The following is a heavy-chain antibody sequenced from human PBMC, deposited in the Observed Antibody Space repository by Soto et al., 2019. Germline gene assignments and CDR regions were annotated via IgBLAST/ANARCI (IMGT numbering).Heavy chain of an antibody. Sequence: ASVKVSCKTSGYTFINHGISWVRQAPGQGLEWMGWVSGHNGNTKYAQKFKGRVTMTTETSTGTAYMELRSLSSDDTAVYFCARDLYPLAYYFDYWGQGTLVTVSS. J-gene: IGHJ4*02. CDR1: GYTFINHG. CDR3: ARDLYPLAYYFDY. V-gene: IGHV1-18*04. CDR2: VSGHNGNT.